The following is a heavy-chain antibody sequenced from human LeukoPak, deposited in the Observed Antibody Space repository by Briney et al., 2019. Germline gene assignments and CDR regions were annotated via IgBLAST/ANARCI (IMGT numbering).Heavy chain of an antibody. J-gene: IGHJ5*02. CDR3: AKDRPWFDP. Sequence: QPGRSLRLSCAASGFTFSSYAMHWVRQAPGKGLEWVAVISYDGSNKYYADSVKGRFTISRDNSKNTLYLQMNSLRAEDTAVYYCAKDRPWFDPWGQGTLVTVSS. V-gene: IGHV3-30*04. CDR2: ISYDGSNK. CDR1: GFTFSSYA.